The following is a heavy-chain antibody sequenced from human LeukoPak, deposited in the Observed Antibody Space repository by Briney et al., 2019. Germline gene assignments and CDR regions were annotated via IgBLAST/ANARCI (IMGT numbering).Heavy chain of an antibody. J-gene: IGHJ5*02. CDR2: IYYSGST. V-gene: IGHV4-59*01. Sequence: SETLSLTCTVSGDSIRSYYWSWIRQPPGKGLEWIGYIYYSGSTNNNPSLKSRVTMSVDTSKNQFSLKLSSVTAADTAVYYCARSVLFDPWGQGTLVTVSS. CDR1: GDSIRSYY. CDR3: ARSVLFDP.